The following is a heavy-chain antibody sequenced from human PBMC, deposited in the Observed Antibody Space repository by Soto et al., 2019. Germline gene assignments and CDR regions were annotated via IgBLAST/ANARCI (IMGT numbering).Heavy chain of an antibody. CDR2: ISSNGGST. CDR1: GFTFSSYA. D-gene: IGHD4-17*01. CDR3: ARSMTTVTTSYYYYGMDV. J-gene: IGHJ6*02. V-gene: IGHV3-64*02. Sequence: GGSLRLSCAASGFTFSSYAMHWVRQAPGKGLEYVSAISSNGGSTYYADSVKGRFTISRDNSKNTLYLQMGSLRAEDMAVYYCARSMTTVTTSYYYYGMDVWGQGTTVTV.